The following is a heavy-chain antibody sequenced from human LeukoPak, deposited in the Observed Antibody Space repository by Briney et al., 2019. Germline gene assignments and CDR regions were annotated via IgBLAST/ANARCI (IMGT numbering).Heavy chain of an antibody. D-gene: IGHD1-26*01. CDR3: ARDQSIAGPTTADY. V-gene: IGHV3-53*01. CDR2: IYSGGNT. J-gene: IGHJ4*02. CDR1: GFTVSSNY. Sequence: PGGSLRLSCAASGFTVSSNYMNWVRQAPGKGLEWVSIIYSGGNTHYADSVKGRFTISRDNAKNTLYLQMNSLRAEDTAVYYCARDQSIAGPTTADYWGQGTLVTVSS.